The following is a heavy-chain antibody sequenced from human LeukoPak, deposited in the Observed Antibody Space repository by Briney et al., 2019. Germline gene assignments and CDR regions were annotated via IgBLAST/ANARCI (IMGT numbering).Heavy chain of an antibody. D-gene: IGHD6-13*01. CDR2: IIPIFGTA. V-gene: IGHV1-69*05. CDR3: AREVAAAGEYYFDY. CDR1: GGTFSSYA. Sequence: GASVKVSCKASGGTFSSYAISGVRQAPGQGLDWMGGIIPIFGTANYAQKFQGRVTITTDESTSTAYMELSSLRSEDTAVYYCAREVAAAGEYYFDYWGQGTLVTVSS. J-gene: IGHJ4*02.